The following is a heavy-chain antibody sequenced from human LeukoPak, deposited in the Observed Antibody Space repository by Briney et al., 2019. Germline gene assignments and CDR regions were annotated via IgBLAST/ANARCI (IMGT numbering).Heavy chain of an antibody. CDR2: LSAYNGNT. J-gene: IGHJ6*03. D-gene: IGHD3-10*01. Sequence: ASVKVSCKASGYTFTSYGISWVRQAPGQGLEWMGWLSAYNGNTNYAQKLQGRVTMTTDTSTSTAYMELRSLRSDDTAVYYCARGGASGSHWVRTYYYYMDVWGKGTTVTVSS. V-gene: IGHV1-18*01. CDR1: GYTFTSYG. CDR3: ARGGASGSHWVRTYYYYMDV.